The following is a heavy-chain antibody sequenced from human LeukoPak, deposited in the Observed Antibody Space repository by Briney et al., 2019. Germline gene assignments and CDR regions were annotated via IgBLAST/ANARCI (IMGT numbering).Heavy chain of an antibody. D-gene: IGHD6-19*01. V-gene: IGHV4-39*01. CDR3: PYSSGSHNVAFDG. Sequence: SATLSLTCTVSGGSISSSGYYWGCIRQPPGKGLEWIGSIYYSGSTYYNPNLKSRVTISVDTSKNQFSLKLSSVTAADTAVYYCPYSSGSHNVAFDGWGQGTMVTVSS. J-gene: IGHJ3*01. CDR1: GGSISSSGYY. CDR2: IYYSGST.